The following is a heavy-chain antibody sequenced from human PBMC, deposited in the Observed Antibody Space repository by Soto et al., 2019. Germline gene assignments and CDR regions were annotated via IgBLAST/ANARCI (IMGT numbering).Heavy chain of an antibody. CDR3: AKGDLDDNWFDP. D-gene: IGHD3-16*01. CDR1: GFTFSSYG. CDR2: ITGSGSST. V-gene: IGHV3-23*01. J-gene: IGHJ5*02. Sequence: GGSLRLSCAASGFTFSSYGMSWVRQAPGKGLEWVSAITGSGSSTYYADSVKGRFTISRDNSKNTLYLQVNSLRAEDTAVYYCAKGDLDDNWFDPWGQRTLVTVSS.